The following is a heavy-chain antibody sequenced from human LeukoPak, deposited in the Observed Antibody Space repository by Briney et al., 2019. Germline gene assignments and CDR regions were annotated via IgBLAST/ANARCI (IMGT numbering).Heavy chain of an antibody. D-gene: IGHD2-2*01. CDR3: ARPLPAHNGFDC. CDR1: GFTFSSHW. CDR2: INSDGSTT. V-gene: IGHV3-74*01. J-gene: IGHJ4*02. Sequence: GGSLRLSCAASGFTFSSHWMHWVRQAPGKGLVLVSRINSDGSTTTYADSVSGRFTISRDNAKISLYLQMGGLRAEDTALYYCARPLPAHNGFDCWGQGTLVTVSS.